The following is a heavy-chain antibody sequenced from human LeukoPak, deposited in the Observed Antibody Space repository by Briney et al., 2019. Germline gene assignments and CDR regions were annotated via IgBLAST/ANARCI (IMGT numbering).Heavy chain of an antibody. CDR1: GGSISSGGYY. CDR3: ARASGGDYGRGAFDI. Sequence: PQTLSLTCTVSGGSISSGGYYWGWIRQHPGKGLEWIGYIYYSGSTYYNPSLKSRVTISVDTSKNQFSLKLSSVTAADTAVYYCARASGGDYGRGAFDIWGQGTMVTVSS. J-gene: IGHJ3*02. V-gene: IGHV4-31*03. D-gene: IGHD4-17*01. CDR2: IYYSGST.